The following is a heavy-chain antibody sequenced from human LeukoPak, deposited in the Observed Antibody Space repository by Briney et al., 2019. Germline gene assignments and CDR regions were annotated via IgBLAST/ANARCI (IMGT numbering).Heavy chain of an antibody. CDR3: ARVLKLGYCSGGSCYGRYYYYYYMDV. V-gene: IGHV4-34*01. CDR2: INHVGST. CDR1: GGSFSGYY. J-gene: IGHJ6*03. Sequence: PPETLSLTCAVYGGSFSGYYWSWIRQPPGKGLEWIGEINHVGSTNYNPSLKSRVTISVDTSKNQFSLKLSSVTAADTAVYYCARVLKLGYCSGGSCYGRYYYYYYMDVWGKGTTVTVSS. D-gene: IGHD2-15*01.